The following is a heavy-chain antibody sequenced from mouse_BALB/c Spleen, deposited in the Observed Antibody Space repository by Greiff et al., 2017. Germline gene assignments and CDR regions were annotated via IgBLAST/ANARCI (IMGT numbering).Heavy chain of an antibody. CDR1: GYTFTSYV. Sequence: EVQLQQSGPELVKPGASVKMSCKASGYTFTSYVMHWVKQKPGQGLEWIGYINPYNDGTKYNEKFKGKATLTSDKSSSTAYMELSSLTSEDSAVYCCARGGGYDQFAYWGQGTLVTVSA. V-gene: IGHV1-14*01. D-gene: IGHD2-2*01. CDR2: INPYNDGT. J-gene: IGHJ3*01. CDR3: ARGGGYDQFAY.